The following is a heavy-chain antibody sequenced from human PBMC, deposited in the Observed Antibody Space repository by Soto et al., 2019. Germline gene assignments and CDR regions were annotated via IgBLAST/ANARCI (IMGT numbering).Heavy chain of an antibody. V-gene: IGHV2-5*02. J-gene: IGHJ4*02. Sequence: QITLNESGPPVVRPTETLTLTCRFSGFSLTTSGVGVGWIRQSPGKAPEWLALIYWDDDKRYSASLKSRLTITKDTSKNQVVLTVSDLDPTDTATYYCAHRVRRTVFGLVTTTAIYFDFWGQGTPVAVSS. CDR1: GFSLTTSGVG. D-gene: IGHD3-3*01. CDR2: IYWDDDK. CDR3: AHRVRRTVFGLVTTTAIYFDF.